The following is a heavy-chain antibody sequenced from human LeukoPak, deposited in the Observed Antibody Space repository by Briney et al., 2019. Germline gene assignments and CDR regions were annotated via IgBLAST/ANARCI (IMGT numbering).Heavy chain of an antibody. V-gene: IGHV1-24*01. CDR3: ARTLRPYWYSGSHDAFDI. CDR1: GYTLTELS. Sequence: ASVKVSCKVSGYTLTELSVHWVRQAPGKGLEWMGNFDPKDGDTIYAQRFQGRVTMTEDTSTHTAYMELSSLRSEDTAVYYCARTLRPYWYSGSHDAFDIWGQGTMVTVSS. D-gene: IGHD1-26*01. CDR2: FDPKDGDT. J-gene: IGHJ3*02.